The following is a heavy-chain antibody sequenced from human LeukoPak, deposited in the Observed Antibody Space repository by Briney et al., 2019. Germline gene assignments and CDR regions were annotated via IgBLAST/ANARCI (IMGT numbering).Heavy chain of an antibody. CDR3: ASRWELPHREYYYYGMDV. CDR1: GFTVSSNY. J-gene: IGHJ6*02. D-gene: IGHD1-26*01. CDR2: IYSGGST. V-gene: IGHV3-66*01. Sequence: GGSLRLSCAASGFTVSSNYMSWVRQAPGKGLEWVSVIYSGGSTYYADSVKGRFTISRDNSKNTLYLQMNSLRAEDTAVYYCASRWELPHREYYYYGMDVWGQGTTVTVSS.